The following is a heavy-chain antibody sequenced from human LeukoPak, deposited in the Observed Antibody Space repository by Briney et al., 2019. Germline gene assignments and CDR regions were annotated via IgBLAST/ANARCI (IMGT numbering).Heavy chain of an antibody. V-gene: IGHV7-4-1*02. Sequence: GASVKVSCKASGYTFTSYAMNWVRQAPGQGLEWMGWNNTNTGNPTYAQGFTGRFVFSLDTSVSTAYLQISSLKAEDTAVYYCARHPRDYGGNSVMDDAFDIWGQGTMVTVSS. CDR3: ARHPRDYGGNSVMDDAFDI. D-gene: IGHD4-23*01. CDR2: NNTNTGNP. CDR1: GYTFTSYA. J-gene: IGHJ3*02.